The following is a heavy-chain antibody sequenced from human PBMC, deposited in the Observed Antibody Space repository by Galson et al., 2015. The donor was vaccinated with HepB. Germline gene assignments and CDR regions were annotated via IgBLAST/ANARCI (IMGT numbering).Heavy chain of an antibody. CDR3: AKMPEYYYDGSGYYQYFDY. D-gene: IGHD3-22*01. J-gene: IGHJ4*02. V-gene: IGHV3-74*01. Sequence: SLRLSCAASGFIFSNYWMHWVRQAPGKGLVWVSRINSDESTTTYADPVKGRFTISRDNAKNTLYLQMNSLSAEDAAVYYCAKMPEYYYDGSGYYQYFDYWGQGTLVTVSS. CDR2: INSDESTT. CDR1: GFIFSNYW.